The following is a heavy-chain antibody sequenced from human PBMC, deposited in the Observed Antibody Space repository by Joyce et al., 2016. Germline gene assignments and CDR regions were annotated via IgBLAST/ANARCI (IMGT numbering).Heavy chain of an antibody. J-gene: IGHJ2*01. CDR1: GLSFDLHSF. CDR3: ARRPYNVHTPLGSDWYFDL. CDR2: VYIPGIT. D-gene: IGHD5-18*01. Sequence: QVQLQESGPGLVKPSETLSLTCGVSGLSFDLHSFWGWIRQPPAKGLEWIGNVYIPGITHYSPSLKSRVTISMDTSKNPFSLNLNSLTAADTAVYFCARRPYNVHTPLGSDWYFDLWGRGTLVTVSS. V-gene: IGHV4-38-2*01.